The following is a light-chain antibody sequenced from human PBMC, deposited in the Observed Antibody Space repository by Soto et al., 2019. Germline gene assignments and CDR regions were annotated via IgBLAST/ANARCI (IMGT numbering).Light chain of an antibody. J-gene: IGLJ3*02. CDR1: SGDVGGYNF. Sequence: QSALTQPRSVSGSPGQSVTISCTGTSGDVGGYNFVSWYQQYPGKAPKLIIYDVTKRPSGAPDRFSGSKSGNTASLTISGLQAEDEADYYCCSYAGTYTLWVFGGGTKVTVL. CDR2: DVT. CDR3: CSYAGTYTLWV. V-gene: IGLV2-11*01.